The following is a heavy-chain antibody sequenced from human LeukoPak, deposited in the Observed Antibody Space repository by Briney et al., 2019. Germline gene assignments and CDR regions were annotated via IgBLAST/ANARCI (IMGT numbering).Heavy chain of an antibody. CDR3: ARDHHSSGF. J-gene: IGHJ4*02. D-gene: IGHD6-19*01. CDR1: GFTFSKNW. CDR2: IQGDGSNT. V-gene: IGHV3-74*01. Sequence: GGSLRLSCVASGFTFSKNWMHWVRQAPGKGLVWVSRIQGDGSNTNYADSVKGRFTISRDNAKNSLYLQMNSLRAEDTAVYYCARDHHSSGFWGQGTLVTVSS.